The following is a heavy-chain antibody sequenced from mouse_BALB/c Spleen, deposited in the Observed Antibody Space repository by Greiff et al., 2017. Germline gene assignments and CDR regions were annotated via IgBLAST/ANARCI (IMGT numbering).Heavy chain of an antibody. D-gene: IGHD2-2*01. J-gene: IGHJ2*01. CDR1: GFTFSSYG. Sequence: DVKLVESGGDLVKPGGSLKLSCAASGFTFSSYGMSWVRQTPDKRLEWVATISSGGSYTYYPDSVKGRFTISRDNAKNTLYLQMSSLKSEDTAMYYCATYGYDYWGQGTTRTVSS. V-gene: IGHV5-6*02. CDR3: ATYGYDY. CDR2: ISSGGSYT.